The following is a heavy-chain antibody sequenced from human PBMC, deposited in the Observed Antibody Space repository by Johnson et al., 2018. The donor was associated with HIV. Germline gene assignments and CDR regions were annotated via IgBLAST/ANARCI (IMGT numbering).Heavy chain of an antibody. V-gene: IGHV3-11*04. CDR3: ARAAYSGSHHDAVEI. Sequence: QMLLVESGGGLVKPGGSLRLSCAASGFTFSDYYMSWIRQAPGKGLEWVSYISSSGSTIYYADSVKGRFTISRDNAKNSLYLQMNSLRAEDTAVYYWARAAYSGSHHDAVEIWGQGTMVTVSS. D-gene: IGHD1-26*01. J-gene: IGHJ3*02. CDR1: GFTFSDYY. CDR2: ISSSGSTI.